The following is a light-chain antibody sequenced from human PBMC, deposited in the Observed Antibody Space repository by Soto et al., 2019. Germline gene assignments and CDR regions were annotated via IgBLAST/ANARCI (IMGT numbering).Light chain of an antibody. CDR3: CSYSSSSTVYV. Sequence: QSALTQPASVSGSPGQSITISCTGTSSDVGGYYYVSWYQHHPGKAPKLIIYQVTSRPSGVSNRFSASKSGNTASLTISALQAEDEALYYCCSYSSSSTVYVFGTGTKVTVL. CDR1: SSDVGGYYY. CDR2: QVT. J-gene: IGLJ1*01. V-gene: IGLV2-14*01.